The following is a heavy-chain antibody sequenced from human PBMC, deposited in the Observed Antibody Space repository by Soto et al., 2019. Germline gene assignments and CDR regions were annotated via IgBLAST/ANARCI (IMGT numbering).Heavy chain of an antibody. CDR3: ARGGDRTYYDILTGPNWFDP. V-gene: IGHV5-51*01. CDR2: IYPGDSDT. J-gene: IGHJ5*02. Sequence: GESLKISCKGSGYSLTSYWIGWVRQMPGKGLEWMGIIYPGDSDTRYSPSFQGQVTISADKSISTAYLQWSSLKASDTAMYYYARGGDRTYYDILTGPNWFDPWGQGTLVTVSS. D-gene: IGHD3-9*01. CDR1: GYSLTSYW.